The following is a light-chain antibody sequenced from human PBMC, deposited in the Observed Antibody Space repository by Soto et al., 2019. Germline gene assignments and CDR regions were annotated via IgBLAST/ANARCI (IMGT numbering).Light chain of an antibody. Sequence: QSVLTQPPSVSGAPGQRVTISCTGSSSDIGAGYDVHWYQQLPGTAPKLLIYGNSNRPSGVPDRFSGSKSGTSASLALTGVQPEEEADYYCQSYDGGLPVVFGGGTKVTVL. V-gene: IGLV1-40*01. CDR3: QSYDGGLPVV. CDR2: GNS. J-gene: IGLJ2*01. CDR1: SSDIGAGYD.